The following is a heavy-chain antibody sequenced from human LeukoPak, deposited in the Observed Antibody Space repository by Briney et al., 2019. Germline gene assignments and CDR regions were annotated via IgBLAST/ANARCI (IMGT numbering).Heavy chain of an antibody. J-gene: IGHJ3*02. CDR1: GFTFSSYG. D-gene: IGHD5-18*01. V-gene: IGHV3-30*18. CDR3: AKIWEIQLGNDAFDI. CDR2: ISYDGSNK. Sequence: GGSLRPSCAASGFTFSSYGMHWVRQAPGKGLEWVAVISYDGSNKYYADSVKGRFTISRDNSKNTLYLQMNSLRAEDTAVYYCAKIWEIQLGNDAFDIWGQGTMVTVSS.